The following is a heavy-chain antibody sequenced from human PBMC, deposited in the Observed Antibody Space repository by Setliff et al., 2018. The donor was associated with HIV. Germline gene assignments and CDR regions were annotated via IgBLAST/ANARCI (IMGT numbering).Heavy chain of an antibody. CDR1: GYSFTSYW. Sequence: GESLKISCKGSGYSFTSYWIGWVRQMPGKGLEWMGIIYPGDSDTRYSPSFQGQVTISADKSISTAYLQWSSLKASDTAMYYCARSPIRYCSGGSCYSGFDYWGQGTLVTVPQ. V-gene: IGHV5-51*01. CDR2: IYPGDSDT. D-gene: IGHD2-15*01. CDR3: ARSPIRYCSGGSCYSGFDY. J-gene: IGHJ4*02.